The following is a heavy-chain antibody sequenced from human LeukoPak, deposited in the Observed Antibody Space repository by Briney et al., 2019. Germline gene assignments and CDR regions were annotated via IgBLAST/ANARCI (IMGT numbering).Heavy chain of an antibody. V-gene: IGHV4-4*07. CDR3: ARDPPRGRWELPRGAFDI. D-gene: IGHD1-26*01. CDR1: GGSINTYY. J-gene: IGHJ3*02. Sequence: SETLSLTCTVSGGSINTYYWTWIRQPAGKGLEWIGRIYTSGSTNYNPSLTSRVTMSVDTSKMQFSLKLSSVTAADTAVYYCARDPPRGRWELPRGAFDIWGQGTMVTVSS. CDR2: IYTSGST.